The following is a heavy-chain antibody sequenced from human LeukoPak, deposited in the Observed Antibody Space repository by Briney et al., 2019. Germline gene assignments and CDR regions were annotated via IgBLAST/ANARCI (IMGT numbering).Heavy chain of an antibody. V-gene: IGHV3-7*01. D-gene: IGHD3-3*01. CDR3: VTGGHYAGA. J-gene: IGHJ5*02. CDR1: GLTSNDHW. Sequence: GGSLRLSRVASGLTSNDHWMSWVRQAPGKGLEWVANIKSDGSEENYVDSVKGRFTMSRDNAKNSLYLQMSSLRAEDTAVYYCVTGGHYAGAWGQGSLVTVSS. CDR2: IKSDGSEE.